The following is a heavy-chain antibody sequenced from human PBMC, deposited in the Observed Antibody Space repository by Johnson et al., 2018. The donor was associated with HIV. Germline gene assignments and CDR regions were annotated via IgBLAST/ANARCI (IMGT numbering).Heavy chain of an antibody. D-gene: IGHD3-10*01. CDR2: ISYDGSNK. V-gene: IGHV3-30*03. J-gene: IGHJ3*02. CDR3: ARDLYPFGPVQAFDI. CDR1: GFTFSDYG. Sequence: QVQLVESGGGVVQPGRSLRLSCAVSGFTFSDYGMHWVRQAPGKGLEWVAVISYDGSNKYYADSVKGRFTISRDNSKNTLYLQINSLRAEDTAVYYCARDLYPFGPVQAFDIWGQGTMVTVSS.